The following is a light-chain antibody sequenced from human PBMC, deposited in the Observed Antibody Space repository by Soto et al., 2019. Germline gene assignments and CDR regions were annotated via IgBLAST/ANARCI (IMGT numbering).Light chain of an antibody. Sequence: EIVLTQSPGTLSLSPGERATLSCRASQSVSSSYLAWYQQKPGQAPRLLIYGASSRATGIPDRFSGSGSGTDFTLTISRLEPEDSAVYYCQQYCSSPVTFGGGTKVEIK. CDR1: QSVSSSY. V-gene: IGKV3-20*01. CDR3: QQYCSSPVT. CDR2: GAS. J-gene: IGKJ4*01.